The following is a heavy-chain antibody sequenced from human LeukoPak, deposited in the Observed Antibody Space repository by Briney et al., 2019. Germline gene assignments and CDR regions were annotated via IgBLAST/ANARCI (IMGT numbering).Heavy chain of an antibody. CDR3: ARVFLGYSGSYMAFDI. CDR1: GGSISSYY. J-gene: IGHJ3*02. Sequence: SETLSLTCTVSGGSISSYYWSWIRQPPGKGLEWIGYIYYSGSTNYNPSLKSRVTISVDTSKNQFSLKLSSVTAADTAVYYCARVFLGYSGSYMAFDIWGQGTMVTVSS. V-gene: IGHV4-59*01. CDR2: IYYSGST. D-gene: IGHD1-26*01.